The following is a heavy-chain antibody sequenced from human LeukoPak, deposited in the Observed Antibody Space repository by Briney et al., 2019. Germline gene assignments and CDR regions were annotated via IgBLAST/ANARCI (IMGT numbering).Heavy chain of an antibody. V-gene: IGHV1-69*04. CDR2: IIPNLGTT. CDR3: ATTNDGGGYQWGDFFDF. D-gene: IGHD3-22*01. Sequence: GSSVKVSCKASGGTSNSHAINWVRQAPGQGLEWMGRIIPNLGTTNRAQNFQDRVTLTADKSTNTAYMELTSLTSDDTAVYYCATTNDGGGYQWGDFFDFWGQGTLVTVSS. J-gene: IGHJ4*02. CDR1: GGTSNSHA.